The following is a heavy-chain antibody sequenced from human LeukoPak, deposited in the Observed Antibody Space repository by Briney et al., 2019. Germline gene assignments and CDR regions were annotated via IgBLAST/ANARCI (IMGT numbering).Heavy chain of an antibody. CDR3: AKDWRWLQSPFDY. D-gene: IGHD5-24*01. V-gene: IGHV3-30*02. Sequence: GGSLRLSCAASGFTFSSYGMHWVRQAPGKGLEWVAFIRYDGSNKYYADSVKDRFTISRDNSKNTLYLQMNSLRAEDTAVYYCAKDWRWLQSPFDYWGQGTLVTVSS. CDR2: IRYDGSNK. CDR1: GFTFSSYG. J-gene: IGHJ4*02.